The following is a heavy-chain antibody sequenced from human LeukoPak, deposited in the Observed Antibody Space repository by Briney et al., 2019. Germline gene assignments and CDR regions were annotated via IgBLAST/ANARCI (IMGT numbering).Heavy chain of an antibody. CDR2: IYCGGST. D-gene: IGHD3-10*01. CDR3: ASLYGSRYFQH. CDR1: GFTVSSNY. V-gene: IGHV3-53*01. Sequence: PGGSLRLSCAASGFTVSSNYMSWVRQAPGKGLEWVSVIYCGGSTYYADSVKGRFTISRDNSKNTLYILMNSLRAEDTAVYYCASLYGSRYFQHWGQGTLVTVSS. J-gene: IGHJ1*01.